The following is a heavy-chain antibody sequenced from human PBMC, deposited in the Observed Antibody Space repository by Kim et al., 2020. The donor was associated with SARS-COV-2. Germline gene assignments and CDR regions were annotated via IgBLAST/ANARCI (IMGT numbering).Heavy chain of an antibody. D-gene: IGHD3-22*01. CDR3: ARLYYYDSSGYYEDY. Sequence: DSVKGRFTISRDNAKNSLYLQMNSLRAEDTAVYYCARLYYYDSSGYYEDYWGQGTLVTVSS. J-gene: IGHJ4*02. V-gene: IGHV3-21*01.